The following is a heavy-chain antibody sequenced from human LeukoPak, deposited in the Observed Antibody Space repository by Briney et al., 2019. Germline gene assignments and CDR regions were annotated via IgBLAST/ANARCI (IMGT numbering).Heavy chain of an antibody. CDR3: ARDGSITGPFLDAFDI. CDR1: GYSFTNYD. Sequence: ASVKVSCKTSGYSFTNYDISWVRQAPGQGLEWMGWISAHQNNTTYAQKFQGRVTMTTDTSTNTAYMELRSLTSDDTAVYYCARDGSITGPFLDAFDIWGLGTMVTVSS. J-gene: IGHJ3*02. D-gene: IGHD1-20*01. CDR2: ISAHQNNT. V-gene: IGHV1-18*01.